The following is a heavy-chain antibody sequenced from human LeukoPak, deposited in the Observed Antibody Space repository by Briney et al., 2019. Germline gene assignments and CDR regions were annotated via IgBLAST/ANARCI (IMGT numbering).Heavy chain of an antibody. J-gene: IGHJ4*02. CDR1: GYSISSGYY. D-gene: IGHD2-8*01. V-gene: IGHV4-38-2*02. CDR2: IYHSGST. Sequence: SETLSLTCTVSGYSISSGYYWGWIRQPPGQGLEWIGSIYHSGSTYYNPSLKSRVTISVDTSKNQFSLKLSSVTAADTAVYYCASGMRGVDYWGQGTLVTVSS. CDR3: ASGMRGVDY.